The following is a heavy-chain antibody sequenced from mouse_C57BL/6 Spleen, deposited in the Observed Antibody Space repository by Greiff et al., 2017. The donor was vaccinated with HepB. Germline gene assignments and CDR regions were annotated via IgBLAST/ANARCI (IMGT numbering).Heavy chain of an antibody. D-gene: IGHD1-1*01. CDR2: INPNNGGT. Sequence: VQLQQSGPELVKPGASVKISCKASGYTFTDYYMNWVKQSHGKSLEWIGDINPNNGGTSYNQKFKGKATLTVDKSSSTAYMELRSLTSEDSAVYYCARRVLYGSSKYYFDYWGQGTTLTVSS. J-gene: IGHJ2*01. CDR3: ARRVLYGSSKYYFDY. CDR1: GYTFTDYY. V-gene: IGHV1-26*01.